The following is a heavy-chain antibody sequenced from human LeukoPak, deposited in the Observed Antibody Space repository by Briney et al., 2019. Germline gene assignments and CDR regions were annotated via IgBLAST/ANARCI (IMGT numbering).Heavy chain of an antibody. Sequence: GESLKISCKASGYSFTTYWIGWVRQMPGKGLEWMGIIYPGDSDTRYSPSFQGQVTISADKSIGTAYLQWSSLKASDTAMYYCARGDGCCSGGSCYFYYYGMDVWGQGTTVTVSS. J-gene: IGHJ6*02. V-gene: IGHV5-51*01. CDR3: ARGDGCCSGGSCYFYYYGMDV. CDR1: GYSFTTYW. D-gene: IGHD2-15*01. CDR2: IYPGDSDT.